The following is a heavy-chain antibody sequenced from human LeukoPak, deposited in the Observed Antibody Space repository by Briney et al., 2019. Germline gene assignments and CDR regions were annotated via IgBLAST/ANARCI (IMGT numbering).Heavy chain of an antibody. CDR2: ISSSGSTI. Sequence: GGSLRLSCPASGFTFSSYEINWVRQAPGKGLEWVSYISSSGSTIYYADSVKGRFTISRDNAKNSLYLQMNSLRAEDTAVYYCARGCSSTSCYQDYWGQGTLVTVSS. D-gene: IGHD2-2*01. J-gene: IGHJ4*02. V-gene: IGHV3-48*03. CDR3: ARGCSSTSCYQDY. CDR1: GFTFSSYE.